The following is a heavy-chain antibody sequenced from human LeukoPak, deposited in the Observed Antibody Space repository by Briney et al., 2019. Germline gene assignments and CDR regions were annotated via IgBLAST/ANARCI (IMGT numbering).Heavy chain of an antibody. CDR3: AKDRGSSWPHGFDY. CDR1: GFTFSSYA. Sequence: GGSLRLSCAASGFTFSSYAMSWVRHAPGKGLELVSAISGSGGSTYYADSVKGRFTISRDNSKNTLYLQMNSLRAEDTAVYYCAKDRGSSWPHGFDYWGQGTLVTVSS. CDR2: ISGSGGST. D-gene: IGHD6-13*01. J-gene: IGHJ4*02. V-gene: IGHV3-23*01.